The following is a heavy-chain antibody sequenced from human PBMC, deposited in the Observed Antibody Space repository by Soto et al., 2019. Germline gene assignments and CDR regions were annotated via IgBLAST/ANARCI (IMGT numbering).Heavy chain of an antibody. D-gene: IGHD2-15*01. CDR3: ARTCSGGTSSFDY. CDR1: GFTVSSNY. J-gene: IGHJ4*02. Sequence: GGSLRLSCAASGFTVSSNYMSWVRQAPGKGLEWVPVIYSGGSTYYADSVKGRFTISRDNSENTLYLQMNSLRAEDTAVYYCARTCSGGTSSFDYWGQGTRVTVSS. CDR2: IYSGGST. V-gene: IGHV3-66*01.